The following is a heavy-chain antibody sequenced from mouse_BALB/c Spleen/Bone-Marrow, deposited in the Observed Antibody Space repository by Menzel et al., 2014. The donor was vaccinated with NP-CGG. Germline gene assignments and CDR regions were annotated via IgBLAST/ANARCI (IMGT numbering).Heavy chain of an antibody. D-gene: IGHD2-2*01. CDR2: IDPANGNT. J-gene: IGHJ3*01. V-gene: IGHV14-3*02. CDR1: GLNIEDTY. Sequence: EVQLQQSGAELVKPGASVKLSCTASGLNIEDTYVHWVKQRPEQGLEWIGRIDPANGNTKYDPKFQGKATVTSDTSSNTAYLHLNSLTSEDTAVYYCAEGYDSWFAYWDQGTLVTISA. CDR3: AEGYDSWFAY.